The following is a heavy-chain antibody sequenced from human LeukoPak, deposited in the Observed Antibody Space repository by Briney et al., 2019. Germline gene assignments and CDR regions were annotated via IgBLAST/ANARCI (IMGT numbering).Heavy chain of an antibody. D-gene: IGHD6-19*01. J-gene: IGHJ4*02. CDR2: INGRGDDT. V-gene: IGHV3-23*01. CDR1: SGFA. Sequence: GGSLRLSCAAFSGFAMSWVRQAPGRGLEWVSAINGRGDDTYYPDSVKGRFTVSRDNSNNTLYLQMNSLRAEDTAVYYCAKGHRSSSSFFDSWGQGILVTVSS. CDR3: AKGHRSSSSFFDS.